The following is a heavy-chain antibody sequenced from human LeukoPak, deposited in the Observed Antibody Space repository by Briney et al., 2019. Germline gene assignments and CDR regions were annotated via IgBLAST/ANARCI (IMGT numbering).Heavy chain of an antibody. D-gene: IGHD3-22*01. Sequence: LPGGSLRLSCAASGFTFSSYAMSWVRQAPGKGLEWVSAISGSGGSTYYADSVKGRFTIPRDNSKNTLYLQMNSLRAEDTAVYYCAKDLKSGYYFGQFDYWGQGTLVTASS. CDR2: ISGSGGST. J-gene: IGHJ4*02. CDR1: GFTFSSYA. V-gene: IGHV3-23*01. CDR3: AKDLKSGYYFGQFDY.